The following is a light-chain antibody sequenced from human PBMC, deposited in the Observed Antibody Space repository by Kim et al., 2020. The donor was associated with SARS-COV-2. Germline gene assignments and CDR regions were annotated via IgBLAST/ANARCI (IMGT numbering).Light chain of an antibody. Sequence: SPGERAPPSCRASQSVSSSYLAWYQQKPGQAPRLLIYGASSRATGIPDRFSGSVSGTDFTLTISRLEPEDFAVYYCQQYGSSPLTFGGGTKVDIK. CDR3: QQYGSSPLT. CDR1: QSVSSSY. J-gene: IGKJ4*01. V-gene: IGKV3-20*01. CDR2: GAS.